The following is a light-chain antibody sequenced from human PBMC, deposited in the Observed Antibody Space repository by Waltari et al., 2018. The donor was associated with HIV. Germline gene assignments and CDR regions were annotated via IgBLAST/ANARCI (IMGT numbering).Light chain of an antibody. CDR1: QNIRKY. Sequence: DIQMTQSPSSLSASVGDRVTITCRASQNIRKYLNWYQQKPGKTPELLVFAASNLQSGCPSRFRGSGSGTDFTLTISSLQREDFATYYCQQSYSTPQTFGQGTKVEIK. CDR3: QQSYSTPQT. V-gene: IGKV1-39*01. CDR2: AAS. J-gene: IGKJ1*01.